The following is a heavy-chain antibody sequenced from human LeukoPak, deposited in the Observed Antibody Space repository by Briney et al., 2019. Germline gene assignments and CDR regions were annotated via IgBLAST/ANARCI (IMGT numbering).Heavy chain of an antibody. Sequence: SETLSLTCTVSGGSISNYYWSWIRQPPGKGLEWIGYIYYSGITNYNPSLKSRVTISLDTSNQFSLKVRSVTAADTAVYYCARGQGYGLLNALDYWGQGTQVTVSS. CDR3: ARGQGYGLLNALDY. D-gene: IGHD5-18*01. CDR1: GGSISNYY. V-gene: IGHV4-59*01. J-gene: IGHJ4*02. CDR2: IYYSGIT.